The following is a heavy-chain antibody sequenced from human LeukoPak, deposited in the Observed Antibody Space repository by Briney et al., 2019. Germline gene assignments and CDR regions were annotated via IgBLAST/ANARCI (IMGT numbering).Heavy chain of an antibody. CDR1: GYTFTGYY. CDR3: ARVGEVDSGYDLEAFDI. J-gene: IGHJ3*02. V-gene: IGHV1-2*02. CDR2: INPNSGGT. D-gene: IGHD5-12*01. Sequence: ASVKVSCKASGYTFTGYYMHWVRQAPGQGLERMGWINPNSGGTNYAQKFQGRVTMTRDTSISTAYMELSRLRSDDTAVYYCARVGEVDSGYDLEAFDIWGQGTMVTVSS.